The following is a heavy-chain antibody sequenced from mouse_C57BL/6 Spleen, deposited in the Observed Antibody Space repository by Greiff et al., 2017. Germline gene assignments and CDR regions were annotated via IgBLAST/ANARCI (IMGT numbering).Heavy chain of an antibody. CDR1: GYTFTSYW. D-gene: IGHD1-1*01. Sequence: QVQLQQPGAELVKPGASVKLSCKASGYTFTSYWMHWVKQRPGQGLEWIGMIHPNSGSTNYNEKFKSKATLTVDKSSSTAYMQLSSLTSEDSAVYYCAREVTTLVSPAFWGTGTTVTVSS. CDR3: AREVTTLVSPAF. V-gene: IGHV1-64*01. J-gene: IGHJ1*03. CDR2: IHPNSGST.